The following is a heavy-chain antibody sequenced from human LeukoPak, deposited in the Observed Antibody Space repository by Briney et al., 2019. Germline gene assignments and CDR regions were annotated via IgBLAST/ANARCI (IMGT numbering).Heavy chain of an antibody. D-gene: IGHD3-22*01. CDR3: ARDRSYYSDTGTDY. J-gene: IGHJ4*02. CDR2: IYTIGNT. V-gene: IGHV4-61*02. Sequence: SSETLSLTCTVSGGSISSGTYYWSWIRQPAGKGLEWIGRIYTIGNTNYSPSLWRRVTILVDPSKNQFSLRLSSVTAADTAIYYCARDRSYYSDTGTDYWGQGALVTVSS. CDR1: GGSISSGTYY.